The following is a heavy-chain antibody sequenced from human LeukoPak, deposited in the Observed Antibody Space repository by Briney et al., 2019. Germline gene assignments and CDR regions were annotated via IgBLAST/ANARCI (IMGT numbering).Heavy chain of an antibody. CDR2: ISYDGSNK. CDR1: GFTFSSYG. CDR3: AKDIGYCSGGSCYPAGMDV. V-gene: IGHV3-30*18. Sequence: GRSLRLSCAASGFTFSSYGMHWVRQAPGKGLEWVAVISYDGSNKYYADSVKGRFTISRDNPKNTLYLQMNSLRAEDTAVYYCAKDIGYCSGGSCYPAGMDVWGKGTTVTVSS. D-gene: IGHD2-15*01. J-gene: IGHJ6*04.